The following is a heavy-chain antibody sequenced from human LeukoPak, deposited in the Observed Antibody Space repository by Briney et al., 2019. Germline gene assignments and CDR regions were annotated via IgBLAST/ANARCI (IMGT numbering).Heavy chain of an antibody. CDR1: GFTFDDYA. CDR3: AKDTYDSSGYYSPLGYWYFDL. J-gene: IGHJ2*01. V-gene: IGHV3-9*01. Sequence: GGSLRLSCAASGFTFDDYAMHWVRQAPGKGLEWVPGISWNSGSIGYADSVKGRFTISRDNAKNFLYLQMNSLRAEDTALYYCAKDTYDSSGYYSPLGYWYFDLWGRGTLVTVSS. D-gene: IGHD3-22*01. CDR2: ISWNSGSI.